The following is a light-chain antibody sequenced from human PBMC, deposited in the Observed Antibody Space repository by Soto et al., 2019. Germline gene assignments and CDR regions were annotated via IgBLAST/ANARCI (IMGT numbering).Light chain of an antibody. J-gene: IGKJ1*01. CDR3: QHYGGSPRT. V-gene: IGKV3-20*01. Sequence: EIVLTQSPGTLSLSPGERATLSCRASQSFTSSYLAWYQQKPGQAPRLLIYGASSRATGIPDRFSGSGSGTAFTLTISRLEPEDFAVYYCQHYGGSPRTFGQGTKVEIK. CDR2: GAS. CDR1: QSFTSSY.